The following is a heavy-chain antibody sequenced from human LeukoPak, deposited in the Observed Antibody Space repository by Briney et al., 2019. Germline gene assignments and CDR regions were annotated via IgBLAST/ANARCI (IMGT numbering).Heavy chain of an antibody. CDR3: ARHIGYCSTTNCYAGLY. CDR1: GYSFTNYW. D-gene: IGHD2-2*01. J-gene: IGHJ4*02. Sequence: GESLKISCKGSGYSFTNYWIGWVLQMPGKGLEWMVIIYPGDSDTRYSPSFQGHVTMSADRSINTAYLQWSSLKASDTAMYYCARHIGYCSTTNCYAGLYWGQGTLVTVSS. V-gene: IGHV5-51*01. CDR2: IYPGDSDT.